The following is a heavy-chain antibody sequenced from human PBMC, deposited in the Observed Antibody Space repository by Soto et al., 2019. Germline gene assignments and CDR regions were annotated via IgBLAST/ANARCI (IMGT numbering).Heavy chain of an antibody. CDR2: IYHSGST. Sequence: TSETLSLTCAVSGYSISSGYYWGWIRQPPGKGLEWIGSIYHSGSTYYNPSLKSRVTISVDTSKNQFSLKLSSVTAADTAVYYCARGGYCSGGSCYLGIDAFDIWGQGTMVTVSS. D-gene: IGHD2-15*01. CDR3: ARGGYCSGGSCYLGIDAFDI. J-gene: IGHJ3*02. V-gene: IGHV4-38-2*01. CDR1: GYSISSGYY.